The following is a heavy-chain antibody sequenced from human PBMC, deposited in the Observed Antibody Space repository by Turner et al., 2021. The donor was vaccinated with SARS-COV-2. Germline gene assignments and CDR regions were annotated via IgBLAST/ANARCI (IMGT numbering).Heavy chain of an antibody. CDR1: GFTFSSYA. D-gene: IGHD5-12*01. Sequence: VQLVESGGGLVQPGGSLRLSCAASGFTFSSYAMHWVRQAPGKGLEWVAVISYDGSNKYYADSVKGRFTISRDNSKNTLYLQMNSLRAEDTAVYYCARGAGGYRTYFDYWGQGTLVTVSS. J-gene: IGHJ4*02. CDR3: ARGAGGYRTYFDY. CDR2: ISYDGSNK. V-gene: IGHV3-30-3*01.